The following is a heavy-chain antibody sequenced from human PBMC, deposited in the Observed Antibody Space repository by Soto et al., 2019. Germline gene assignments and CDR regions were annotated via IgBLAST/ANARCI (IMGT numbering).Heavy chain of an antibody. CDR3: GSEPN. CDR2: IIPIFRTT. Sequence: SVKVFCRPSVVSFSFQRVSWVRQAPGQRLEWMGGIIPIFRTTNYARKFQGRLTITADESTNTASMELTSLTSEDTAIYYCGSEPNWGQGTLVTVSS. CDR1: VVSFSFQR. V-gene: IGHV1-69*13. J-gene: IGHJ4*02.